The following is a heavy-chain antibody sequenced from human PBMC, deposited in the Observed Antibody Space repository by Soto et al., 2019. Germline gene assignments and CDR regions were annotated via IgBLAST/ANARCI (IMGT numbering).Heavy chain of an antibody. CDR1: GFTFSSYG. J-gene: IGHJ6*02. Sequence: PGGSLRLSCAASGFTFSSYGMHWVRQAPGKGLEWVAVIWYDGSNKYYADSVKGRFTISRDNSKNTLYLQMNSLRAEDTAVYYCARDGGGYCSGGSCYLGYYYYGMDVWGQGTTVTVSS. V-gene: IGHV3-33*01. CDR2: IWYDGSNK. D-gene: IGHD2-15*01. CDR3: ARDGGGYCSGGSCYLGYYYYGMDV.